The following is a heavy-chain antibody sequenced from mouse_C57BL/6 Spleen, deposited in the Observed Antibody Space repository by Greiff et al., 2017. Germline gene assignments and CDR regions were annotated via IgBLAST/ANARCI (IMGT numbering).Heavy chain of an antibody. Sequence: QVQLQQPGAELVRPGSSVKLSCKASSYTFTSYWMDWVKQRPGQGLEWIGNIYPSDSETHYNQKFKDKATLTVDKSSSTAYMQLSSLTSEDSAVYYCAREGHYYGSSYGAMDYWGQGTSVTVSS. CDR3: AREGHYYGSSYGAMDY. CDR1: SYTFTSYW. CDR2: IYPSDSET. D-gene: IGHD1-1*01. V-gene: IGHV1-61*01. J-gene: IGHJ4*01.